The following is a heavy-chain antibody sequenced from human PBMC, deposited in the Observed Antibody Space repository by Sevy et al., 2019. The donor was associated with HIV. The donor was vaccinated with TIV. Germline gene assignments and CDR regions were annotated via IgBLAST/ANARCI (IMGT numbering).Heavy chain of an antibody. CDR2: ISGFGNT. CDR3: EKVLNPALESMMEVTVRSLKGFDV. J-gene: IGHJ3*01. D-gene: IGHD3-22*01. Sequence: GGSLRLSCVASGFTFNTHVMNWVRQAPGKGLEWVSSISGFGNTYYVDSVRGRFTISRDNAKNTIYLQMNSLRADDTAVYYCEKVLNPALESMMEVTVRSLKGFDVWGQGTMVTVSS. V-gene: IGHV3-23*01. CDR1: GFTFNTHV.